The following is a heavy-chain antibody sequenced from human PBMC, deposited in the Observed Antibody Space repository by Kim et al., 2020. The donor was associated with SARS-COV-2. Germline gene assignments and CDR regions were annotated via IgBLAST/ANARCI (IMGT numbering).Heavy chain of an antibody. CDR2: IKSKTDGGTT. Sequence: GGSLRLSCAASGFTVSNAWMSWVRQAPGKGLEWVGRIKSKTDGGTTDYAAPVKGRFTISRDDSKNTLYLQMNSLKTEDTAVYYCTTVYCSGGSCYWYYYYGMDVWGQGTTVTVSS. CDR3: TTVYCSGGSCYWYYYYGMDV. D-gene: IGHD2-15*01. J-gene: IGHJ6*02. V-gene: IGHV3-15*01. CDR1: GFTVSNAW.